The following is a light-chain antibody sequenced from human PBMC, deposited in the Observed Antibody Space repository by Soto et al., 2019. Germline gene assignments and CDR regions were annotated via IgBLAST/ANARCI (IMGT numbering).Light chain of an antibody. CDR3: AQYNNWPRT. J-gene: IGKJ1*01. Sequence: EIVMTQSPATLSVSPGERATLSCKASHSVSSNLAWYQQKPGQAPRLLIYGGCTRATGIPARFSGSGSGTEMTLTSSSPTPEGFVVYSWAQYNNWPRTFGQGTKVDIK. V-gene: IGKV3-15*01. CDR2: GGC. CDR1: HSVSSN.